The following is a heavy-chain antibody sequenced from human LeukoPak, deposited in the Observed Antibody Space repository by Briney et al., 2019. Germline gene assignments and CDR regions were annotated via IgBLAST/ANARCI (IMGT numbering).Heavy chain of an antibody. D-gene: IGHD5-12*01. CDR3: ARYSGYDDGYDY. Sequence: KSSQTLSLTCTVSGGSISSGDYYWSWIRQPPGKGLEWIGYIYYSGSTYYKPSLKSRVTISVDTSKNQFSLKLSSETAADTAVYYCARYSGYDDGYDYWGQGTLVTVSS. V-gene: IGHV4-30-4*01. J-gene: IGHJ4*02. CDR1: GGSISSGDYY. CDR2: IYYSGST.